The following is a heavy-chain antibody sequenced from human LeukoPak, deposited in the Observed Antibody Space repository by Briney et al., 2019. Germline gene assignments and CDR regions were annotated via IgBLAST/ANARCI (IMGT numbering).Heavy chain of an antibody. Sequence: GGSLRLSCAASGFTFNSYGMHWVRQSPGKGLEWVTFIRSDGSNKYYADSVKGRFTISRDNSKNTLYLQMNSLRAEDTAVYYCAKALGYCSGGSCYWFDSWGQGTLVTVSS. J-gene: IGHJ5*01. CDR1: GFTFNSYG. D-gene: IGHD2-15*01. V-gene: IGHV3-30*02. CDR2: IRSDGSNK. CDR3: AKALGYCSGGSCYWFDS.